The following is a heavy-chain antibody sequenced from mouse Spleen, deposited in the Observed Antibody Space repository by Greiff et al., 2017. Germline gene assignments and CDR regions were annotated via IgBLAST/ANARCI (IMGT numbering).Heavy chain of an antibody. J-gene: IGHJ2*01. CDR1: GYSITSGYY. CDR2: ISYDGSN. Sequence: EVQLVESGPGLVKPSQSLSLTCSVTGYSITSGYYWNWIRQFPGNKLEWMGYISYDGSNNYNPSLKNRISITRDTSKNQFFLKLNSVTTEDTATYYCARDNDGYGDYWGQGTTLTVSS. V-gene: IGHV3-6*01. CDR3: ARDNDGYGDY. D-gene: IGHD2-3*01.